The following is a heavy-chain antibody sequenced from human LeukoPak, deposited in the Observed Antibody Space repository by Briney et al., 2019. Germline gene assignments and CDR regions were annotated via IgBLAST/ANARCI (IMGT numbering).Heavy chain of an antibody. V-gene: IGHV1-2*02. J-gene: IGHJ5*02. Sequence: ASVKVSCKTSGYSFTDYYMHWVRQAPGQGLEWMGWINPSSGGTSSAQKFQGRVTMTRDTSITTVYMEVRWLTSDDTAVYYCAKADRLHGGPYLIGPWGQGTLVTVSS. CDR3: AKADRLHGGPYLIGP. CDR1: GYSFTDYY. D-gene: IGHD2-21*01. CDR2: INPSSGGT.